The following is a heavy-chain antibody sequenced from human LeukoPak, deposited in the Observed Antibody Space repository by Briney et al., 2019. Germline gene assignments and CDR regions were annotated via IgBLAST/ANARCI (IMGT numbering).Heavy chain of an antibody. V-gene: IGHV3-30-3*01. CDR2: ISHDGSNK. CDR1: GFTFSSYA. J-gene: IGHJ6*02. CDR3: ARDQGREWIQLWPSSYYYYYGMDV. Sequence: GRSLRLSCAASGFTFSSYAMHWVRQAPGKGLEWVAVISHDGSNKYYADSVKGRFTISRDNSKNTLYLQMNSLRAEDTAVYYCARDQGREWIQLWPSSYYYYYGMDVWGQGTTVTVSS. D-gene: IGHD5-18*01.